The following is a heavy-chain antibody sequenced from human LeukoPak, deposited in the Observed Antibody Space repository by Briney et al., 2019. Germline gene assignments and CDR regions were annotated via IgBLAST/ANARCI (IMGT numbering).Heavy chain of an antibody. D-gene: IGHD6-19*01. V-gene: IGHV4-59*08. CDR2: IYYSGST. Sequence: SETLSLTCTVSGGSISSYYWSWIRQPPGKGLEWIGYIYYSGSTYYNPSLKSRVTISVDTSKNQFSLKLSSVTAADTAVYYCARTLDYSSGWYFDYWGQGTLVTVSS. CDR1: GGSISSYY. J-gene: IGHJ4*02. CDR3: ARTLDYSSGWYFDY.